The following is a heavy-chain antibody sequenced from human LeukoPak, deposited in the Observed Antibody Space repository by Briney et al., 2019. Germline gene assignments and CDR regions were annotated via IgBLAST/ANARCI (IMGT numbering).Heavy chain of an antibody. Sequence: SDTLSLTCSVSGGSISGYYWSWSRQAPGKGVEWIGNFFHKRGAWYKSSLKSRVTTSVDTSKNQFSLKLSSVTAADTAVYYCARGRDYCSSTSCYYGGAYFDYWGQGTLVTVSS. D-gene: IGHD2-2*01. J-gene: IGHJ4*02. V-gene: IGHV4-59*12. CDR1: GGSISGYY. CDR3: ARGRDYCSSTSCYYGGAYFDY. CDR2: FFHKRGA.